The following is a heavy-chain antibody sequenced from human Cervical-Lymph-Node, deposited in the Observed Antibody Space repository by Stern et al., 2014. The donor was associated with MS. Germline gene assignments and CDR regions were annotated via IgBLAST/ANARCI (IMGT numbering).Heavy chain of an antibody. CDR1: GYTFIGYY. D-gene: IGHD4-17*01. J-gene: IGHJ4*02. CDR2: INPKTGGT. Sequence: QVQLVQSGAEVKKPGASVKVSCKTSGYTFIGYYLHWVRQAPGQGLEWMGRINPKTGGTNYAQRFQGRVTMTRDTSISTAYMELNSLRSDDSAVYYCVSTVTSLPLDYWGRGTQVTVSS. V-gene: IGHV1-2*06. CDR3: VSTVTSLPLDY.